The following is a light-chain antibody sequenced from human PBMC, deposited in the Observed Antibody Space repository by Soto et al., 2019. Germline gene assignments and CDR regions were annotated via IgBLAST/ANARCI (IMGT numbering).Light chain of an antibody. CDR1: SSDVGGYNY. V-gene: IGLV2-14*01. CDR2: DVS. CDR3: CSYTSSFTAV. Sequence: QSALTQPASVSGSPGQSLTISCTGTSSDVGGYNYVSWYQRRPGKAPKLMIYDVSNRPSGVSNRFSGSKSGSTASLTISGLQTEDEADYYCCSYTSSFTAVFGGGTKLTV. J-gene: IGLJ2*01.